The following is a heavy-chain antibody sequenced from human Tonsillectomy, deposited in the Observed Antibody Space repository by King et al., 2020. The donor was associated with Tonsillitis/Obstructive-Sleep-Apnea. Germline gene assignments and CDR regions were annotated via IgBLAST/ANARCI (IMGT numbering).Heavy chain of an antibody. CDR3: ARDRSYCSSTSCSDYYYMDV. CDR2: INTNTGNP. J-gene: IGHJ6*03. D-gene: IGHD2-2*01. CDR1: GYTFTNYA. Sequence: VQLVESGSELKKPGASVKISCKASGYTFTNYAMNLVRQAPGQGLEWMGWINTNTGNPTYAQGFAGRFVFSLDTSVTTAHLQISSLKAEDTAVYFCARDRSYCSSTSCSDYYYMDVWGKGTTVTVSS. V-gene: IGHV7-4-1*02.